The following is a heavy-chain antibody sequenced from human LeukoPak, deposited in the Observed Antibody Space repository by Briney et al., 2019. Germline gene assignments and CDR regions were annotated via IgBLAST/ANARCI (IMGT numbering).Heavy chain of an antibody. Sequence: TGGSLRLSCAASGFTFSDYYMSWIRQAPGKGLEWVANIKQDGSEKDYVDSVKGRFTISRDNAKNSLYLQMNSLTAEDTAVYYCARESFAARWDWGQGTLVTVSS. V-gene: IGHV3-7*01. J-gene: IGHJ4*02. CDR2: IKQDGSEK. D-gene: IGHD6-6*01. CDR3: ARESFAARWD. CDR1: GFTFSDYY.